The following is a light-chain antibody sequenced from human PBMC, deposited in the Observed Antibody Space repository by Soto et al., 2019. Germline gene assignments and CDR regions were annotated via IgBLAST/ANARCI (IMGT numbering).Light chain of an antibody. V-gene: IGKV3-20*01. CDR2: GAS. Sequence: GRQSVYQGEGATLSCRASQGVSSTYLAWYQQKPDQAPRLLIYGASNRATGIPDRISGSGSGTDFTLTISRLELEAFDVYYSQLAGNSPGSFAHGTKVDIK. J-gene: IGKJ1*01. CDR1: QGVSSTY. CDR3: QLAGNSPGS.